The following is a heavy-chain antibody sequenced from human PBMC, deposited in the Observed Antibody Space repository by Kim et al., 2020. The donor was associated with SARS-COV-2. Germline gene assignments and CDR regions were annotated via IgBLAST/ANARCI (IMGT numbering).Heavy chain of an antibody. J-gene: IGHJ6*02. CDR1: GYAFSSYV. CDR2: VNGNNGNT. V-gene: IGHV1-3*01. D-gene: IGHD2-21*02. Sequence: ASVMVSCKASGYAFSSYVMHWVRQGPGQRLEWLGWVNGNNGNTKQSPKFQGRVTLTRDAFADTAYMELSDLRSDDTAVYYCARPSDHDYYYGMDVWGQGTTVIVSS. CDR3: ARPSDHDYYYGMDV.